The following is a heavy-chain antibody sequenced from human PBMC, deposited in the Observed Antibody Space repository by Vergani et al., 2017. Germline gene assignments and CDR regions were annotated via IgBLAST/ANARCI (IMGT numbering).Heavy chain of an antibody. Sequence: QVQLQESGPGLVKPSETLSLTCTVSGGSISNYYWSWIRQPPGKGLEWIGYIYSSGSTNYNPSLKSRVTISVDTSKNQFSLKLSSVTAADTAVYYCARGSGDNYWGQGALVTVSS. CDR3: ARGSGDNY. CDR1: GGSISNYY. J-gene: IGHJ4*02. CDR2: IYSSGST. V-gene: IGHV4-59*01. D-gene: IGHD7-27*01.